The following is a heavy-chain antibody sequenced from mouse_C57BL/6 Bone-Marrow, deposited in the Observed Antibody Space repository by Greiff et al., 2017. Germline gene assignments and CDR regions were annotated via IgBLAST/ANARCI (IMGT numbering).Heavy chain of an antibody. Sequence: QVQLQQSGAELVRPGASVKLSCKASGYTFTDYYINWVKQRPGQGLEWIARLYPGSGNTYYNEKFKGKATLTAEKSSSTAYMQLSSLTSEDSAVYFCARIPHYYGSSHWGQGTLVTVSA. CDR3: ARIPHYYGSSH. V-gene: IGHV1-76*01. CDR2: LYPGSGNT. D-gene: IGHD1-1*01. J-gene: IGHJ3*01. CDR1: GYTFTDYY.